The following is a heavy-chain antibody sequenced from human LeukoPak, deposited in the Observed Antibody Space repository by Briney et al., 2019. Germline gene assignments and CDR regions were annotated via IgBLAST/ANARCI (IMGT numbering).Heavy chain of an antibody. CDR3: VEGIFDY. Sequence: PGGSLRLSCAASGVSGVTFSNYALNWVRQAPGKGLEWVSDISGSGHTTNYADSVKGRFSISRDNSKTTLYLQMSSLRVEDTAVYYCVEGIFDYWGQGTLVTVSS. CDR2: ISGSGHTT. J-gene: IGHJ4*02. V-gene: IGHV3-23*01. D-gene: IGHD3-10*01. CDR1: GVSGVTFSNYA.